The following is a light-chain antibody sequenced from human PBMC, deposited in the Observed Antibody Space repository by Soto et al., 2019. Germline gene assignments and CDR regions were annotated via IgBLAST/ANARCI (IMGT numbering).Light chain of an antibody. CDR1: QSVSSN. CDR3: QQYNNWPRT. J-gene: IGKJ1*01. V-gene: IGKV3-15*01. CDR2: DAS. Sequence: EIVMTQSPATLSVSPGERATLSCRASQSVSSNLAWHQQKPGQAPRILMYDASTRATGISARFSGSGSGTEFTLTISSLQSEDFAVYYCQQYNNWPRTFGQGTKVDIK.